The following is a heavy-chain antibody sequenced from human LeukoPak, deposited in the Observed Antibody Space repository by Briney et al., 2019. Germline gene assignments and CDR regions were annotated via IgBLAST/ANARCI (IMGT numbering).Heavy chain of an antibody. V-gene: IGHV3-33*01. CDR2: IWYDGSNK. D-gene: IGHD3-22*01. Sequence: GGSLRLSCAASGFTFSSYGMHWVRQAPGKGLEWVAVIWYDGSNKYYADSVKGRFTISRDNSKNTLYLQMNSLRAEDTAIYFCARQYYYNTSDAFDTWGQGTLVTVSS. CDR3: ARQYYYNTSDAFDT. CDR1: GFTFSSYG. J-gene: IGHJ3*02.